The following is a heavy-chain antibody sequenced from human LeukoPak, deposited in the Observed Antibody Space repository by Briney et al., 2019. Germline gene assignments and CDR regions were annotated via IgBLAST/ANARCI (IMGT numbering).Heavy chain of an antibody. Sequence: GSLRLSCAASGFSFSSYEMNWVRQAPGKGLEWVSYISSSGSPIYYADSVRGRFTISRDNAKNSLYLQMSSLRAEDTAVYYCARGYSSGYYGPFFDYWGQGTLVTVSS. D-gene: IGHD3-22*01. J-gene: IGHJ4*02. V-gene: IGHV3-48*03. CDR2: ISSSGSPI. CDR1: GFSFSSYE. CDR3: ARGYSSGYYGPFFDY.